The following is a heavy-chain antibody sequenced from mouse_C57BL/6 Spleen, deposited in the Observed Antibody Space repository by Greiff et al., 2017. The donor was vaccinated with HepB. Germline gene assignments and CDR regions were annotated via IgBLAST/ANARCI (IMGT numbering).Heavy chain of an antibody. CDR2: IYPGSGST. Sequence: VQLQQSGAELVKPGASVKMSCKASGYTFTSYWITWVKQRPGQGLEWIGDIYPGSGSTNYNEKFKSKATLTVDTSSSTAYMQLSSLTSGDSAVYYCARTTRYAYYYAMDYWGQGTSVTVSS. J-gene: IGHJ4*01. V-gene: IGHV1-55*01. CDR1: GYTFTSYW. CDR3: ARTTRYAYYYAMDY. D-gene: IGHD2-12*01.